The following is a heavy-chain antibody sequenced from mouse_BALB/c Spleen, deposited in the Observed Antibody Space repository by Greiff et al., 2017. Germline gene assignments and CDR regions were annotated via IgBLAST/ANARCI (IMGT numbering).Heavy chain of an antibody. CDR2: IWSDGST. V-gene: IGHV2-6-2*01. CDR3: ARHYDYDVGYAMDY. Sequence: VQGVESGPDLVAPSQSLSITCTVSGFSLTSYGVHWVRQPPGKGLEWLVVIWSDGSTTYNSALKSRLSISKDNSKSQVFLKMNSLQTDDTAMYYCARHYDYDVGYAMDYWGQGTSVTVSS. D-gene: IGHD2-4*01. CDR1: GFSLTSYG. J-gene: IGHJ4*01.